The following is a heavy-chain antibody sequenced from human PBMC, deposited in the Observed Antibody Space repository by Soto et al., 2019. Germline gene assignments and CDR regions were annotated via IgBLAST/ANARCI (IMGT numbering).Heavy chain of an antibody. Sequence: QVQLVQSGAEVKKPGSSVKVSCKASGGTFSTKYAISWVRQAPGEGLEWMGGITPSFGTRDYVQKFQDRVTITADASTSIVYMELTSLRSQDTAVYYCATSPGFGGYYVVWGQGTLVTVSS. CDR2: ITPSFGTR. V-gene: IGHV1-69*01. CDR1: GGTFSTKYA. J-gene: IGHJ4*02. CDR3: ATSPGFGGYYVV. D-gene: IGHD3-10*02.